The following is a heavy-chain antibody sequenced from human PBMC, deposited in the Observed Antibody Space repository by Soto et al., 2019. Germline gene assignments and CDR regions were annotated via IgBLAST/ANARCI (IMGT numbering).Heavy chain of an antibody. CDR1: GFIFRNQA. J-gene: IGHJ4*02. Sequence: EVQLLESGGGLVQPGGSMRLSCAASGFIFRNQAMCWVRQGRGKGLEFVSCISGSGDEIFFLDSVKGRFAISRDNPENTLFLQMSSLRAEDTAVYYCARRGTYQWGHFDYWGQGVQVTVSS. D-gene: IGHD2-8*01. V-gene: IGHV3-23*01. CDR2: ISGSGDEI. CDR3: ARRGTYQWGHFDY.